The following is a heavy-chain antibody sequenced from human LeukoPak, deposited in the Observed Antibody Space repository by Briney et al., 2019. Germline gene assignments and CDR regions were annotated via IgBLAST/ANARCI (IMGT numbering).Heavy chain of an antibody. CDR3: ARATAAGTGYYYYYYMDV. V-gene: IGHV3-7*01. CDR1: GFTFSSYW. D-gene: IGHD6-13*01. Sequence: GGSLRLSCAASGFTFSSYWMSWVRQAPGKGLEWVAHIKQDGSEKYYVDSVKGRFTISRDNAKNSLYLQMNSLRAEDTAVYYCARATAAGTGYYYYYYMDVWGKGTTVTVSS. CDR2: IKQDGSEK. J-gene: IGHJ6*03.